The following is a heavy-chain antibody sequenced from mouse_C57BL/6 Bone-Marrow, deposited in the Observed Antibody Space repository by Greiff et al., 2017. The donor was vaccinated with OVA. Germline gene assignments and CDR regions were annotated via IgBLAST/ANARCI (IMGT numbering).Heavy chain of an antibody. J-gene: IGHJ2*01. CDR3: ARNYGYDD. CDR1: GYTFTSYW. D-gene: IGHD2-2*01. Sequence: QVQLQQPGAELVRPGTSVKLSCKASGYTFTSYWMHWLKQRPGQGLEWIGVIDPSDSYTNYNQKFKGKATLTVDTSSSTAYMQLSSLTSEDSAVYYCARNYGYDDWGQGTTLTVSS. V-gene: IGHV1-59*01. CDR2: IDPSDSYT.